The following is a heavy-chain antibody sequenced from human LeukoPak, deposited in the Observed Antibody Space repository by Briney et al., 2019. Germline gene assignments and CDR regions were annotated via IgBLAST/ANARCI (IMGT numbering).Heavy chain of an antibody. CDR2: IIPNSGGT. CDR3: ARDAAFGELIWGP. V-gene: IGHV1-2*06. Sequence: ASVKVSCKASGYTFTGYYMHWVRQAPGQGLEWMGRIIPNSGGTNYAQKFQGRVTMTRDTSISTAYMELSSLRSDDTAVYYCARDAAFGELIWGPWGQGTLVTVSS. J-gene: IGHJ5*02. D-gene: IGHD3-10*01. CDR1: GYTFTGYY.